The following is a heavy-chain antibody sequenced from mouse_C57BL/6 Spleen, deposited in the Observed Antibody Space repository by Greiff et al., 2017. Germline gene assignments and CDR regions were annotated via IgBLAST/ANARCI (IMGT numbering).Heavy chain of an antibody. V-gene: IGHV5-6*02. J-gene: IGHJ2*01. D-gene: IGHD2-4*01. CDR3: ARRDYDGGGFDD. CDR1: GFTFSSYG. Sequence: EVKVVESGGDLVKPGGSLKLSCAASGFTFSSYGMSWVRQTPDKRLEWVATISSGGSYTYYPDSVKGRFTISRDNAKNTLYLQMSSLKSEDTAMYYCARRDYDGGGFDDWGQGTTLTVSS. CDR2: ISSGGSYT.